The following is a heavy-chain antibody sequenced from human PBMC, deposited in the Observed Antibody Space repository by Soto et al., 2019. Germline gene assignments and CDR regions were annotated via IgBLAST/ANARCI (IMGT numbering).Heavy chain of an antibody. CDR2: MNPNSGNT. Sequence: ASVKVSCKASGYTFTSYDINWVRQATGQGLEWMGWMNPNSGNTGYAQKFQGRVTMTRNTSISTAYMELSSLRSEDTAVYYCARAAAAGAWFDPWGQGTXVTVSS. CDR3: ARAAAAGAWFDP. J-gene: IGHJ5*02. D-gene: IGHD6-13*01. V-gene: IGHV1-8*01. CDR1: GYTFTSYD.